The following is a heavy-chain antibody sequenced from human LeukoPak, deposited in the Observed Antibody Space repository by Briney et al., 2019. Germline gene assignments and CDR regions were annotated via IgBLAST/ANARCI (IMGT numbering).Heavy chain of an antibody. Sequence: GALRLSCAASEFTISRYWMHWVRQAPGKGLVWVSNINNDGSITTYADSVKGRFTISRDNVKNTLFLQMNSLGAEDTALYYCARGWNTTPRSGFDIWGLGTMVTVSS. CDR2: INNDGSIT. J-gene: IGHJ3*02. V-gene: IGHV3-74*01. D-gene: IGHD1/OR15-1a*01. CDR3: ARGWNTTPRSGFDI. CDR1: EFTISRYW.